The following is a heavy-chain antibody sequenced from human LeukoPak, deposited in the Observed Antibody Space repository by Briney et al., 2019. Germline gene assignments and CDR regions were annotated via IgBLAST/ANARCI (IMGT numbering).Heavy chain of an antibody. D-gene: IGHD2-15*01. J-gene: IGHJ4*02. CDR3: ATDLNCSGGSCYFELD. V-gene: IGHV1-24*01. CDR1: GYTLTELS. CDR2: FDPEDGET. Sequence: ASVKVSCKVSGYTLTELSMHWVRQAPGKGLEWMGGFDPEDGETIYAQKFQGRVTMTEDTSTDTAYMELSSLRSEDTAVYYCATDLNCSGGSCYFELDWGQGTLVTVSS.